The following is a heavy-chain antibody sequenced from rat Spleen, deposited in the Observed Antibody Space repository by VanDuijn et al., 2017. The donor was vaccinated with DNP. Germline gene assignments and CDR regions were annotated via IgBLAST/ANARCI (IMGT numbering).Heavy chain of an antibody. CDR2: IIYDGSST. V-gene: IGHV5-17*01. D-gene: IGHD1-2*01. CDR1: GFTFSDDA. CDR3: ARHEDYSSYIYGFAY. J-gene: IGHJ3*01. Sequence: EVQLVGSGGGLVQPGNSLKLSCAASGFTFSDDAMAWVRQSPKKGLEWVATIIYDGSSTYYRDSVKGRFTISRDNAKSTLYLQMDSLRSEETATYYCARHEDYSSYIYGFAYWGQGTLVTVSS.